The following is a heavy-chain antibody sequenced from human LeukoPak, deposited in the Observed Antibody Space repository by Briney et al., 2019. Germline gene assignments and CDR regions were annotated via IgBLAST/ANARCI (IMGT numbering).Heavy chain of an antibody. J-gene: IGHJ6*03. CDR1: GGSISGYY. CDR3: ARDHGYSYDLVHYYYYMDV. CDR2: IYYSGST. Sequence: KPSETLSLTCTVSGGSISGYYWSWIRQPPGKGPEWIGYIYYSGSTNYNPSLKSRVTISVDTSKNQFSLKLSSVTAADTAVYYCARDHGYSYDLVHYYYYMDVWGKGTTVTVSS. V-gene: IGHV4-59*01. D-gene: IGHD5-18*01.